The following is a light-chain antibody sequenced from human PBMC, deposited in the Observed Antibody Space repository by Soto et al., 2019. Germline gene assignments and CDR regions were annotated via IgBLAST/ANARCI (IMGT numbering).Light chain of an antibody. V-gene: IGKV3-15*01. CDR3: QQYNNWPRGT. J-gene: IGKJ2*02. Sequence: EIVMTQSPATLSVSPGERATLSCRASQSVSSNLAWYQQKPGQAPRLLIYGASTRATGIPARFSGSGSGTEFTLTISSLPSEDFAVYSCQQYNNWPRGTFGQGTKLEIK. CDR2: GAS. CDR1: QSVSSN.